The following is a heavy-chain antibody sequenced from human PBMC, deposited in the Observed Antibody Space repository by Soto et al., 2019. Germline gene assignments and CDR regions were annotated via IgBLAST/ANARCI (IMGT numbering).Heavy chain of an antibody. V-gene: IGHV3-66*01. CDR2: IQSGGST. Sequence: GGSLRLSCAASGFTVSSHYMNWVRQAPGKGLEWVSLIQSGGSTFYADSVKGRFTISRDNSKNTLFLQMNRLRVEDTAMYYCSRDDVYCSGGSCYGVTMDVWGRGTTVTVSS. CDR1: GFTVSSHY. CDR3: SRDDVYCSGGSCYGVTMDV. J-gene: IGHJ6*03. D-gene: IGHD2-15*01.